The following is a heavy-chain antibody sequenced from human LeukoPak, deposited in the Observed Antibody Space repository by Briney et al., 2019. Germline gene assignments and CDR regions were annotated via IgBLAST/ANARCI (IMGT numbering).Heavy chain of an antibody. J-gene: IGHJ6*02. CDR2: IYHSGST. D-gene: IGHD2-15*01. CDR3: ARAPVVVVAGYYYYYGMDV. Sequence: SETLSLTCAVSGGSISSGGYSWSWIRQPPGEGLEWLGYIYHSGSTYYNPSRKSRFTISVYRSKNQFSLKLTSVTAADTAVYYCARAPVVVVAGYYYYYGMDVWGQGTTVTVSS. CDR1: GGSISSGGYS. V-gene: IGHV4-30-2*01.